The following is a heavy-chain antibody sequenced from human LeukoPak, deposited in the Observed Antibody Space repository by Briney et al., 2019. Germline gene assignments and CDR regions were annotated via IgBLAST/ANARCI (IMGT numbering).Heavy chain of an antibody. D-gene: IGHD3-9*01. CDR1: GFTFSSYA. CDR2: ISYDGSNK. J-gene: IGHJ4*02. Sequence: PGGSLRLSCAASGFTFSSYAMHWVRQAPGKGLEWVAVISYDGSNKYYADSVKGRFTISRDNSKNTLYLQMNSLRAEDTAAYYCARDLNAYYDILTGYYIARGALDYWGQGTLVTVSS. V-gene: IGHV3-30-3*01. CDR3: ARDLNAYYDILTGYYIARGALDY.